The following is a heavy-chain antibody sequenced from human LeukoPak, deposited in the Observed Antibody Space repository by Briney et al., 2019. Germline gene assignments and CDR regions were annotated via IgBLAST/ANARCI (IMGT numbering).Heavy chain of an antibody. D-gene: IGHD3-10*01. CDR2: IFYNGDT. Sequence: PSETLSLTCTVSRGSISSGNYYWSWVRQTPGEGLEWMGYIFYNGDTYYNPSLKSRITISVDASRNQFSLNLSSVTAADTALYFCARAEVTWFAPWGQGILVTVSS. CDR3: ARAEVTWFAP. V-gene: IGHV4-30-4*01. J-gene: IGHJ5*02. CDR1: RGSISSGNYY.